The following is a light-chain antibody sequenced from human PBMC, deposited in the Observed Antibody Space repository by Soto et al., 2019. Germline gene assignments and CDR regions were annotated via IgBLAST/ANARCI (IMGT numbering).Light chain of an antibody. Sequence: EIVLSQSPGTLSLSPGVRATLSCRASQSVNSLYLAWYQQKPGQAPRLLIYGASSRATGIPDRLSGSGSGTDFTLTISRLEPEDFAVYYCQYYSGSQTFGGGTKVEIK. CDR2: GAS. V-gene: IGKV3-20*01. CDR1: QSVNSLY. J-gene: IGKJ4*01. CDR3: QYYSGSQT.